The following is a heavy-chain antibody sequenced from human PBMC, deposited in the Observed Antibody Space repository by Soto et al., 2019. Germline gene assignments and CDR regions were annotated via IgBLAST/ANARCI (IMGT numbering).Heavy chain of an antibody. D-gene: IGHD5-12*01. V-gene: IGHV1-18*01. CDR3: ARGRIVATMERAAFDY. CDR2: ISAYNGNT. CDR1: GYTFTSYG. J-gene: IGHJ4*02. Sequence: ASVKVSCKASGYTFTSYGISWVRQAPGQGLEWMGWISAYNGNTNYAQKLQGRVTMTTDTSTSTAYMELRSLRAEDTAVYYCARGRIVATMERAAFDYWGQGTLVTVSS.